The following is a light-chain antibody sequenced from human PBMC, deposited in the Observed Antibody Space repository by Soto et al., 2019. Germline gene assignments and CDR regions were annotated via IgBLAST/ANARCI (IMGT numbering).Light chain of an antibody. J-gene: IGKJ4*01. V-gene: IGKV3D-15*01. CDR3: QQYNSWPLT. CDR1: QTVGFF. CDR2: GAI. Sequence: EMVMTQSPATLSVSPGARATLSCMASQTVGFFLAWYQQKPGQAPRLLIYGAIIRATGIPARFSGSGSGTEFTLTISSLQSEDFAVYCCQQYNSWPLTFGGGTKVDIK.